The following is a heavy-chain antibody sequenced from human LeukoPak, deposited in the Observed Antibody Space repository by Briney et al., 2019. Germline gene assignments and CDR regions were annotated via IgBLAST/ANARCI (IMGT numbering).Heavy chain of an antibody. CDR3: AKDLAITGTTGMDY. Sequence: GGSLRLSCAASGFTFSSYGMHWVRQAPGKGLEWVAFIRYDGSNKYYADSVKGRFTISRDNSKNTLYLQMNSLRAEDTAVYYCAKDLAITGTTGMDYWGQGTLVTVSS. CDR1: GFTFSSYG. D-gene: IGHD1-14*01. J-gene: IGHJ4*02. V-gene: IGHV3-30*02. CDR2: IRYDGSNK.